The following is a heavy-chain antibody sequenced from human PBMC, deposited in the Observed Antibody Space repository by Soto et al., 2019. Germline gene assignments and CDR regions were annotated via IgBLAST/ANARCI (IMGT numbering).Heavy chain of an antibody. J-gene: IGHJ4*02. Sequence: SETLSLTCPVSVDSFSNENYYGSWIRQPPGKGLEWIGYIYYSGTTNYNSYLKSRLTLSVDMSKNQFSLKLTSVTAADTAVYFCARSQRGRTAFTFDYWGQGAPVTVSS. CDR3: ARSQRGRTAFTFDY. D-gene: IGHD3-16*01. CDR2: IYYSGTT. V-gene: IGHV4-61*01. CDR1: VDSFSNENYY.